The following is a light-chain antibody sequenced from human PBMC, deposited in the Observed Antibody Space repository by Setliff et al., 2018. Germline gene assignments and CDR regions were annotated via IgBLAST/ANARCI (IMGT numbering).Light chain of an antibody. CDR2: TNN. J-gene: IGLJ2*01. Sequence: QSVLTQPPSASGTPGQRVTISCSGSSSNIGSNTVNWYQQFPGTAPKLLIYTNNQRPSGVPDRFSGSKSGTSASLAISGLQSEDEADYYCAVWDDNLNGPVFGGGT. V-gene: IGLV1-44*01. CDR1: SSNIGSNT. CDR3: AVWDDNLNGPV.